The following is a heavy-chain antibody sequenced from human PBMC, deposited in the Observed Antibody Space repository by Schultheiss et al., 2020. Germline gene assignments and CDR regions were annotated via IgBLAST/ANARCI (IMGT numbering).Heavy chain of an antibody. CDR2: IDYSGST. D-gene: IGHD3-10*01. V-gene: IGHV4-31*03. Sequence: SETLSLTCTVSGDSISSGGYYWSWIRQHPGKGLEWIGNIDYSGSTYYNPSLKSRVTISVDTSKNQFSLKLSSVTAADTAVYYCARVERVRGVISGGYYYMDVWGKGTTVTVSS. J-gene: IGHJ6*03. CDR3: ARVERVRGVISGGYYYMDV. CDR1: GDSISSGGYY.